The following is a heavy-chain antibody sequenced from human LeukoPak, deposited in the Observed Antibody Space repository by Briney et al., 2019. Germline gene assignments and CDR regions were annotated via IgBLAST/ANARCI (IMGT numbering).Heavy chain of an antibody. CDR1: GFIFSDCG. CDR2: ISYDGRNK. J-gene: IGHJ4*02. V-gene: IGHV3-30*18. Sequence: GGSLRLSCAASGFIFSDCGMHWVRQVPGKGLEWVAVISYDGRNKYYGDSVKGRFTISRDNSKNTLYLQMNSLRAEDTALYYCAKDRAWLAVAGPLGYWGQGTLVTVSS. D-gene: IGHD6-19*01. CDR3: AKDRAWLAVAGPLGY.